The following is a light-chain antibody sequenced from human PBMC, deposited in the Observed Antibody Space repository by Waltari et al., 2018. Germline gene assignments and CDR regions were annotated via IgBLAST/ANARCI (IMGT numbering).Light chain of an antibody. CDR1: QDISNY. CDR3: QQYNSFPYS. V-gene: IGKV1-33*01. CDR2: DAS. Sequence: DIQMTQSPSSLSASVGDRVTITCQASQDISNYLNWFQQKPGKPPKLLVYDASNLETGVPSRFSGSGSGTDFTFTISSLQPDDSATYYCQQYNSFPYSFGQGTKVEIK. J-gene: IGKJ2*01.